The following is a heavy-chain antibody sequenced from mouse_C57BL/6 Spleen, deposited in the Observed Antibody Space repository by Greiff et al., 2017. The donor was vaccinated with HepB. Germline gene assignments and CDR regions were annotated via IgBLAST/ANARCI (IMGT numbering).Heavy chain of an antibody. Sequence: DVKLVESGGGLVKPGGSLKLSCAASGFTFSSYTMSWVRQTPEKRLEWVATISGGGGNTYYPDSVKGRFTISRDNAKNTLYLQRSSLRAEDTALYYCARQGNYYGSSYYAMDYWGQGTSVTVSS. CDR1: GFTFSSYT. CDR3: ARQGNYYGSSYYAMDY. D-gene: IGHD1-1*01. CDR2: ISGGGGNT. J-gene: IGHJ4*01. V-gene: IGHV5-9*01.